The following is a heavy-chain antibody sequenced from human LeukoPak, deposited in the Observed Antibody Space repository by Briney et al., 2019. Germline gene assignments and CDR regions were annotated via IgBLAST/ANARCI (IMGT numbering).Heavy chain of an antibody. J-gene: IGHJ4*02. CDR3: TTVSAGLIEY. D-gene: IGHD3-16*01. CDR2: IRNDVNSYST. Sequence: PGGSLRLSCAASGFSFSDHFMDWVRQAPGKGLEWVGRIRNDVNSYSTEYAASVIGRFTISRGDSKNSLSLQMNSLKIDDTAVYYCTTVSAGLIEYWGQGTLVIVSS. CDR1: GFSFSDHF. V-gene: IGHV3-72*01.